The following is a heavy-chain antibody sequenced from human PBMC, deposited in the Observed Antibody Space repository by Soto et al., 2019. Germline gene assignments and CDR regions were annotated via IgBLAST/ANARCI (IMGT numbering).Heavy chain of an antibody. J-gene: IGHJ4*02. D-gene: IGHD3-16*02. CDR2: INHSGST. V-gene: IGHV4-34*01. CDR3: ARXYDYVWGSYRSPYYFDY. CDR1: GGSFSCYY. Sequence: ASETLSLTCAVYGGSFSCYYWSWIRQPPGKGLEWIGEINHSGSTNYNPSLKSRVTISVDTSKNQFSLKLSSVTAADTAVYYCARXYDYVWGSYRSPYYFDYWGQGTLVTVSS.